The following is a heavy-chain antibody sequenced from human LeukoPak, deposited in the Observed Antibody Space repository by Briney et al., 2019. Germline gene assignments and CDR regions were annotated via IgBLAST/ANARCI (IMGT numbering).Heavy chain of an antibody. V-gene: IGHV3-53*01. CDR3: ARVGDHCHWYLDL. Sequence: PGGSLTLSCAASGFTVSTNYMNWVRQAPGKGLEWVSILYSGSSTYYADSVKGRFTISRDDSKNTLYLQMNSLRAEDTAVYYCARVGDHCHWYLDLWGRGTHVTVSS. CDR1: GFTVSTNY. CDR2: LYSGSST. D-gene: IGHD2-21*01. J-gene: IGHJ2*01.